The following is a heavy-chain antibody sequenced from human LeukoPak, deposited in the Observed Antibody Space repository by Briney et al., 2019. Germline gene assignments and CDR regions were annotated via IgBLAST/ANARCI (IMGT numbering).Heavy chain of an antibody. CDR1: GYTFTTYA. J-gene: IGHJ4*02. V-gene: IGHV1-3*04. Sequence: ASVKVSCKASGYTFTTYAIHWVRQAPGQRLEWMGWINTGNGNTKHSQNFQGRVTITRDTYASTAYMELSSLRSEDKAVYYCARHSLTYPAGFDYWGQGTLVTVSS. CDR2: INTGNGNT. CDR3: ARHSLTYPAGFDY. D-gene: IGHD2/OR15-2a*01.